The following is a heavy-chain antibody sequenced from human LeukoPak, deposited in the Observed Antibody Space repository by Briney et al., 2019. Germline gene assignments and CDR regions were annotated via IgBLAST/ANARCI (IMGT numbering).Heavy chain of an antibody. V-gene: IGHV1-2*02. CDR1: GYTFTGYY. J-gene: IGHJ4*02. CDR2: INPNSGGT. CDR3: ARDRRYGYSYGPFDY. D-gene: IGHD5-18*01. Sequence: ASVTVSCKASGYTFTGYYMHWVRQAPGQGLEWMGWINPNSGGTNYAQKFQGRVTMTRDTSISTAYMELSRLRSDDTAVYYCARDRRYGYSYGPFDYWGQGTLVTVSS.